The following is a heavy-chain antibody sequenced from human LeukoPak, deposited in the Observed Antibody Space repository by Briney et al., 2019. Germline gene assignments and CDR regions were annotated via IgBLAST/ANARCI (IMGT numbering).Heavy chain of an antibody. V-gene: IGHV3-21*01. Sequence: PGGSLRLSCAASGFTFSSYSMNWVRQAPGKGLEWVSSISSSSSYIYYADSVKGRFTISRDNAKNSLYLQMNSLRAEDTAVYYCARGGLPGIAAAGPSGYWGQGTLVTVSS. CDR1: GFTFSSYS. CDR2: ISSSSSYI. J-gene: IGHJ4*02. CDR3: ARGGLPGIAAAGPSGY. D-gene: IGHD6-13*01.